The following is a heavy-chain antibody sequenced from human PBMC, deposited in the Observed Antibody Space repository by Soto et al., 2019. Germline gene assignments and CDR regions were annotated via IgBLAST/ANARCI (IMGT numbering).Heavy chain of an antibody. D-gene: IGHD6-19*01. V-gene: IGHV3-48*01. J-gene: IGHJ4*02. CDR3: AIRTGSSWSSGWYKGEYFDY. CDR2: ISSSSSTI. CDR1: GFTFSSYS. Sequence: EVQLVESGGGLVQPGGSLRLSCAASGFTFSSYSMNWVRQAPGKGLEWVSYISSSSSTIYYADSVKGRFTISRDNAKNSLYLQMNSLRAEDTAVYYCAIRTGSSWSSGWYKGEYFDYWGQGTLVTVSS.